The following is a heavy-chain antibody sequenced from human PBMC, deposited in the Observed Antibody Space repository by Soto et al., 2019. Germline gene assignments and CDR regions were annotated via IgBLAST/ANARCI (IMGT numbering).Heavy chain of an antibody. V-gene: IGHV3-15*07. D-gene: IGHD6-19*01. J-gene: IGHJ4*02. CDR1: GFTFSNVW. CDR3: TPVALKYNSDWYPLDD. CDR2: IKCETDGGTI. Sequence: EVQLVESGGGLVKPGGSLRLSCAGSGFTFSNVWMNWVRQAPGKGLEWVGRIKCETDGGTIDYAAPVQGRFTISRDDSNNKLYLQMHSLKTEDTATYYCTPVALKYNSDWYPLDDWGQGTRVTVSS.